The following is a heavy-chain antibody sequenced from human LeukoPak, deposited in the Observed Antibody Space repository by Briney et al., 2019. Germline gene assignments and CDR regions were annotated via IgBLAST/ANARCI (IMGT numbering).Heavy chain of an antibody. CDR1: GFTFSNFA. Sequence: LSGGSLRLSCVASGFTFSNFAMHWVRQGPGKGLEWVSVTSDDGRKKYYADSVKGRFTISRDNSKNTLYLQIDSLRTDDTAIYYCARDRSYAVNQGGWLDPWGQGTLLSV. J-gene: IGHJ5*02. V-gene: IGHV3-30*01. D-gene: IGHD2-2*01. CDR2: TSDDGRKK. CDR3: ARDRSYAVNQGGWLDP.